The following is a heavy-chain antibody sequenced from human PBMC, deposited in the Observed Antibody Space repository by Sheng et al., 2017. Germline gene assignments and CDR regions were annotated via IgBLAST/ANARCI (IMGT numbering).Heavy chain of an antibody. CDR1: GGSISSSSYY. CDR3: ARSGVELLTYFDY. Sequence: QLQLQESGPGLVKPSETLSLTCTVSGGSISSSSYYWGWIRQPPGKGLEWIGSIYYSGSTYYNPSLKSRVTISVDTSKNQFSLKLSSVTAADTAVYYCARSGVELLTYFDYVGPGNRWSPSPQ. V-gene: IGHV4-39*07. J-gene: IGHJ4*02. D-gene: IGHD1-26*01. CDR2: IYYSGST.